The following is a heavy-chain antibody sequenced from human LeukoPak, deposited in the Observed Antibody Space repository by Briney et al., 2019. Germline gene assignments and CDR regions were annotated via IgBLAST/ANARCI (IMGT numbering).Heavy chain of an antibody. D-gene: IGHD2-2*01. CDR2: TNPNSGGT. CDR1: GYTFTGYY. J-gene: IGHJ3*02. Sequence: ASVKVSCKASGYTFTGYYMHWVRQAPGQGLEWMGWTNPNSGGTNYAQKFQGRVTMTTDESTSTAYMELSSLRSEDTAVYYCAIYCSSTSCQAGAFDIWGQGTMVTVSS. CDR3: AIYCSSTSCQAGAFDI. V-gene: IGHV1-2*02.